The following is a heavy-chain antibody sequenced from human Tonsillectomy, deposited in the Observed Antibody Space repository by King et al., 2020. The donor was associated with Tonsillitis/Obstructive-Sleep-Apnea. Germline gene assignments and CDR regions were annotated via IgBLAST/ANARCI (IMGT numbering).Heavy chain of an antibody. CDR3: ARGSPTTPIYAY. J-gene: IGHJ4*02. Sequence: QLVQSGAEVKKPGSSVKVSCKASGGTFSTYAISWVRQAPGQGLEWMGGITPIFVAADYAQKFQGRVTITADESTSPAYMELSSLRSEDTAVYYCARGSPTTPIYAYWGQGTLVTVSS. V-gene: IGHV1-69*01. CDR1: GGTFSTYA. CDR2: ITPIFVAA. D-gene: IGHD1-1*01.